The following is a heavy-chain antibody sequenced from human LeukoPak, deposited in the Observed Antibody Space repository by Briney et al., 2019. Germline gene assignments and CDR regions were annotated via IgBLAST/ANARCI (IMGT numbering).Heavy chain of an antibody. J-gene: IGHJ4*02. CDR3: ASLYCSGGSCYYFDY. CDR2: IYYSGST. Sequence: PSETLSLTCTVSGGSISSSSYYWGWIRQPPGRGLEWIGSIYYSGSTYYTPSLRSRVTISVDTSENQFSLKLSSVTATDTAVYYCASLYCSGGSCYYFDYWGQGTLVTVSS. V-gene: IGHV4-39*01. D-gene: IGHD2-15*01. CDR1: GGSISSSSYY.